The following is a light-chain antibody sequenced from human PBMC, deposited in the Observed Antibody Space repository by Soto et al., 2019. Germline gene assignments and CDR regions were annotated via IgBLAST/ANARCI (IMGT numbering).Light chain of an antibody. V-gene: IGLV2-14*01. Sequence: QSALTQPASVSGSPGQSITISCTGTSSDVGVYNYVSWYQQHPGKAPKLVIYEVSNRPSGVSNRFSGSKSGNTASLTISGLQAEDEADYYCKSYTTDSTYVFGVGTKLTVL. CDR1: SSDVGVYNY. CDR2: EVS. CDR3: KSYTTDSTYV. J-gene: IGLJ1*01.